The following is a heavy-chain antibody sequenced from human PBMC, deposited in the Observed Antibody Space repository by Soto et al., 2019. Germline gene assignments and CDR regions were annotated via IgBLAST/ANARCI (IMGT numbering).Heavy chain of an antibody. D-gene: IGHD3-9*01. CDR1: GFTFSSYW. CDR3: ARAFSPLRYFDWLYTANYYYHDIDA. V-gene: IGHV3-74*01. CDR2: INSDGSST. Sequence: PGGSLRLSCAASGFTFSSYWMHWVRQAPGKGLVWVSRINSDGSSTSYADSVKGRFTISRDNAKNTLYLQMNSLRAEDTAVYYCARAFSPLRYFDWLYTANYYYHDIDACPQGTTVTAS. J-gene: IGHJ6*02.